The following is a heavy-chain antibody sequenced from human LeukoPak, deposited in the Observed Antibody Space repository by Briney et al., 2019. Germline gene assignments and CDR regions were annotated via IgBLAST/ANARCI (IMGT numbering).Heavy chain of an antibody. V-gene: IGHV1-18*01. Sequence: ASVKVSCKASGYTFTSYGISGVGQAPGQGLEWMGWISAYNGNTNYAQKLQGRVTMTTDTSTSTAYMELRSLRSDDTAVYYCARYYYDSSGPRFDPWGQGTLVTVSS. CDR3: ARYYYDSSGPRFDP. CDR1: GYTFTSYG. CDR2: ISAYNGNT. J-gene: IGHJ5*02. D-gene: IGHD3-22*01.